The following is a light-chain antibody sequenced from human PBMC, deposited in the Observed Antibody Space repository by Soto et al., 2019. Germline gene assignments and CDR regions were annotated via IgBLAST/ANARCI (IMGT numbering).Light chain of an antibody. CDR3: QQYGSSGT. CDR1: QSVSNNY. V-gene: IGKV3-20*01. Sequence: EMVLTQSPGTLSLSPGERATLSCRASQSVSNNYLAWYQQKPGQDPRLLIYGASNRATGIPDRFSGSGSGTDFTLTISRLEPDYFAVYYCQQYGSSGTCGQGPKVEI. J-gene: IGKJ1*01. CDR2: GAS.